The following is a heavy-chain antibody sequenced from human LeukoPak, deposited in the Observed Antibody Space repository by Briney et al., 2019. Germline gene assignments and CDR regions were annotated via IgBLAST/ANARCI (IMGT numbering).Heavy chain of an antibody. V-gene: IGHV3-13*05. CDR2: IGTVGKQ. CDR3: ARGLRYYGMDV. J-gene: IGHJ6*02. CDR1: VFTFSSYD. Sequence: TGGSLSLSCAASVFTFSSYDMHGVRQATGRGLEWVSGIGTVGKQYYSGSVKGRFTISRENAKNYLYLQMNSLRDGDTAVYYCARGLRYYGMDVWGQGTTVTVSS.